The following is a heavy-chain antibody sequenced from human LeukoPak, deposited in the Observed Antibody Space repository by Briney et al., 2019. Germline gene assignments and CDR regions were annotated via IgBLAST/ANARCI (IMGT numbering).Heavy chain of an antibody. V-gene: IGHV4-39*07. CDR3: ARLPVPVGAKAGVFVYFDY. CDR1: GGSISSSSYY. Sequence: PSETLSLTCTVSGGSISSSSYYWGWIRQPPGKGLEWIGSIYYSGSTYYNPSLKSRVTISVDTSKNQFSLKLSSVTAADTAVYYCARLPVPVGAKAGVFVYFDYWGQGTLVTVSS. D-gene: IGHD1-26*01. J-gene: IGHJ4*02. CDR2: IYYSGST.